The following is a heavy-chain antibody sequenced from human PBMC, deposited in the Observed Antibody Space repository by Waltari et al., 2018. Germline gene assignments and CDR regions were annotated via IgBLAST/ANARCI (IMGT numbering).Heavy chain of an antibody. CDR3: AREMTAVRGDASDI. Sequence: EVQLVESGGGLVQPGGSLRLSCTASGFSFSHYEMNWVREAPGKGLEWVSYIDQSGGQIFYAVSVRGRFTISRDNARNSLYLQMNNLRAEDTALYYCAREMTAVRGDASDIWGQGTMVTVSP. V-gene: IGHV3-48*03. CDR1: GFSFSHYE. J-gene: IGHJ3*02. D-gene: IGHD4-17*01. CDR2: IDQSGGQI.